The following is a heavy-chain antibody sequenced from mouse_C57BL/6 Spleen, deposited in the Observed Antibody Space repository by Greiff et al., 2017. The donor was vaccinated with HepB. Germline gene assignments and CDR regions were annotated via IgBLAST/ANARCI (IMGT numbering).Heavy chain of an antibody. V-gene: IGHV1-26*01. CDR3: ARSNYGNFYYAMDY. D-gene: IGHD2-1*01. J-gene: IGHJ4*01. Sequence: VQLQQSGPELVKPGASVKISCKASGYTFTDYYMNWVKQSHGKSLEWIGDINPNNGGTSYNQKFKGKATLTVDKSSSTAYMELRSLTSEDSAVYYCARSNYGNFYYAMDYWGQGTSVTVSS. CDR1: GYTFTDYY. CDR2: INPNNGGT.